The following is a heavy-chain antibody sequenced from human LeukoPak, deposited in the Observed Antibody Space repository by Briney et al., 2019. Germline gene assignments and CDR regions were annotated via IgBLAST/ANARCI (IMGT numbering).Heavy chain of an antibody. CDR2: ISSGGATI. CDR1: GFTFSSYE. V-gene: IGHV3-48*03. J-gene: IGHJ3*02. D-gene: IGHD3-22*01. CDR3: AKTYYYDSSGYLDAFDI. Sequence: GGSLRLSCAASGFTFSSYEMNWVRQAPGKGLEWVSSISSGGATIYYADSVRGRFTISRDNAKNSLYLQMNSLRAEDTAVYYCAKTYYYDSSGYLDAFDIWGQGTMVTVSS.